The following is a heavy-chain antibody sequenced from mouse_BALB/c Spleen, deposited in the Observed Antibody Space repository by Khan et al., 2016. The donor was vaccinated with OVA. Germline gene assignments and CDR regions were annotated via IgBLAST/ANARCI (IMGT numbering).Heavy chain of an antibody. CDR2: IDPENGNT. CDR1: GFNIKDYY. CDR3: ARDGDSPWFAY. D-gene: IGHD2-13*01. V-gene: IGHV14-1*02. J-gene: IGHJ3*01. Sequence: VQLQQSGAELVRPGTLVKLSCKASGFNIKDYYMHWVKQRPEQGLEWIGWIDPENGNTIYDPKFQGKASIMADTSSNTAYLQLSSLTSEDTAVYYCARDGDSPWFAYWGQGTLVTVSA.